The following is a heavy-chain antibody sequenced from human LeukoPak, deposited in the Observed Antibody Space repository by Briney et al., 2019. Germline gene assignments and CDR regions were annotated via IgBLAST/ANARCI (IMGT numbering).Heavy chain of an antibody. Sequence: ASVKVSCKASGGTFSSYAISWVRQAPGQGLEWMGRIIPILGIANYAQKFQGRVTITADKSTSTAYMELSSLRSEDTAVYYCAREVRWFGELGDAFDIWGQGTMVTVSS. CDR1: GGTFSSYA. CDR2: IIPILGIA. J-gene: IGHJ3*02. D-gene: IGHD3-10*01. CDR3: AREVRWFGELGDAFDI. V-gene: IGHV1-69*04.